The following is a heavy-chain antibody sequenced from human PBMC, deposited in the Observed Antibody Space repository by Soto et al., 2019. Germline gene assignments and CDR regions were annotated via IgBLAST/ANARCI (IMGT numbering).Heavy chain of an antibody. Sequence: QVQLVESGGGVVQPGRSLRLSCAASGFTFSSYAMHWVRQAPGKGLEWVAVISYDGSNKYYADSVKGRFTISRDNSKNTLYLQMNSLRAEGTAVYYCAREGDYDILTGYLQPPYFDYWGQGTLVTVSS. CDR2: ISYDGSNK. CDR3: AREGDYDILTGYLQPPYFDY. J-gene: IGHJ4*02. D-gene: IGHD3-9*01. CDR1: GFTFSSYA. V-gene: IGHV3-30-3*01.